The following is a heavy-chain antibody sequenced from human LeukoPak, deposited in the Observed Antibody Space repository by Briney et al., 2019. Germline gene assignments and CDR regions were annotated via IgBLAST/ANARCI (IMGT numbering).Heavy chain of an antibody. CDR3: AIMWEQGGYFDY. D-gene: IGHD1-26*01. V-gene: IGHV3-30*12. CDR2: TSYDGINK. Sequence: GGSLRLSCAASGFTFRTYGMHWVRQAPGKGLEWVAVTSYDGINKFYADSVKGRFTISRDNSKNTLYLQMNSLRAEDTAVYYCAIMWEQGGYFDYWGQGTLVTVSS. J-gene: IGHJ4*02. CDR1: GFTFRTYG.